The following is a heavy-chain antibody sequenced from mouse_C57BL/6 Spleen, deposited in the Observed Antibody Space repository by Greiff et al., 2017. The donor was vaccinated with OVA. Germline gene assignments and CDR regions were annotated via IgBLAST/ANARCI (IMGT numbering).Heavy chain of an antibody. Sequence: VQLKQSGAELVRPGASVKLSCTASGFNIKDDYMHWVKQRPEQGLEWIGWIDPENGDTEYASKFQGKATITADTSSNTAYLQLSSLTSEDTAVYYCTGLYYGSSWFAYWGQGTLVTVSA. D-gene: IGHD1-1*01. V-gene: IGHV14-4*01. CDR1: GFNIKDDY. J-gene: IGHJ3*01. CDR2: IDPENGDT. CDR3: TGLYYGSSWFAY.